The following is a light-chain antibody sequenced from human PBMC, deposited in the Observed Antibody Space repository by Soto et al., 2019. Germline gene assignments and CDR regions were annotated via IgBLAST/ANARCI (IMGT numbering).Light chain of an antibody. J-gene: IGLJ3*02. CDR3: SSYTSASAWV. V-gene: IGLV2-14*01. CDR2: EVS. Sequence: QSVLTQPASVSGSPGQSITISCTGTSSDVGAYNSVSWYQQHPGIAPKLIIYEVSNRPSGVSNRFSGSKSGNTASLTISGLQAEDDTDYYCSSYTSASAWVFGGGTKVTVL. CDR1: SSDVGAYNS.